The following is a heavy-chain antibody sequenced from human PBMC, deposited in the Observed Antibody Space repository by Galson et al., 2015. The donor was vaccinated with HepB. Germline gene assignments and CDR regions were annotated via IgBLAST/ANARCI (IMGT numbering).Heavy chain of an antibody. CDR1: GFTFSSYG. CDR3: ARDRSGWAIYYYYYMDV. J-gene: IGHJ6*03. V-gene: IGHV3-33*01. CDR2: IWYDGSNK. D-gene: IGHD6-19*01. Sequence: SLRLSCAASGFTFSSYGMHWVRQAPGKGLEWVAVIWYDGSNKYYADSVKGRFTISRDNSKNTLYLQMNSLRAEDTAVYYCARDRSGWAIYYYYYMDVWGKGTTVTVSS.